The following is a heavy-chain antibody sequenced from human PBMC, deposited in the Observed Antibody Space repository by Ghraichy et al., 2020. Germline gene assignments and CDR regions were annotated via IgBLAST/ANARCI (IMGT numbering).Heavy chain of an antibody. CDR1: GYTFTSYA. CDR2: ISAYNGNT. Sequence: ASVKVSCKASGYTFTSYAISWVRQAPGQGLEWMGWISAYNGNTNYAQKLQGRVTMTTDTSKSTAYMELRSLRSDDTAVYYCAGVLRILGVVAKGRDWFDHGGQGTLVTVSS. D-gene: IGHD3-3*01. V-gene: IGHV1-18*04. CDR3: AGVLRILGVVAKGRDWFDH. J-gene: IGHJ5*02.